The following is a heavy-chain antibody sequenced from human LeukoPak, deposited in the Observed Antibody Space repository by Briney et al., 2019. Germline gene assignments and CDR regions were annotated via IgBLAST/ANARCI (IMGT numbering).Heavy chain of an antibody. CDR2: IKGKTDGGTT. V-gene: IGHV3-15*01. D-gene: IGHD3-22*01. Sequence: GGSLRLSCAASGFTFSNAWMSWVRQAPGKGLEWVGRIKGKTDGGTTDYAAPVKGRFTISRDDSKNTLYLQMNSLKTEDTAVYYCTTEDDSSGYYYNWFDPWGQGTLVTVSS. J-gene: IGHJ5*02. CDR3: TTEDDSSGYYYNWFDP. CDR1: GFTFSNAW.